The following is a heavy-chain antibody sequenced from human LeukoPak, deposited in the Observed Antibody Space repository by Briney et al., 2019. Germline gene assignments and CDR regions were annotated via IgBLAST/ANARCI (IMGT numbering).Heavy chain of an antibody. CDR3: ARGYCSSTSCYGAFDI. Sequence: SVKVSCKASGGTFSSYAISWVRQAPGQGLEWMGGIIPIFGTANYAQKFQGRVTITADESTSTAYMELSSPRSEDTAVYYCARGYCSSTSCYGAFDIWGQGTMVTVSS. CDR2: IIPIFGTA. D-gene: IGHD2-2*01. CDR1: GGTFSSYA. V-gene: IGHV1-69*13. J-gene: IGHJ3*02.